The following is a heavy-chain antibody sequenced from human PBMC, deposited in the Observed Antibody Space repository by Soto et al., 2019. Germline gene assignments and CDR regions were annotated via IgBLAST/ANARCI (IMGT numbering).Heavy chain of an antibody. CDR3: TRGRGTSGWYADY. CDR1: GFVFGDYA. V-gene: IGHV3-49*04. D-gene: IGHD6-13*01. J-gene: IGHJ4*02. CDR2: VRSETYGGST. Sequence: GGSLRLSCSASGFVFGDYAVTWVRQAPGKGLEWVGVVRSETYGGSTEYAASVKGRFRISRDDSESIAYLQMTGLKTEDTAVYYCTRGRGTSGWYADYWGKGILVTVSS.